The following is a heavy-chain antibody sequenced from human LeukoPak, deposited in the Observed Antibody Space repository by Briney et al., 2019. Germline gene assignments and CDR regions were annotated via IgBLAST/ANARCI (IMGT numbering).Heavy chain of an antibody. CDR2: IYYSGST. CDR3: ARGGTRPDYYFDY. J-gene: IGHJ4*02. V-gene: IGHV4-61*01. Sequence: PSETLSLTCTVSGGSVSSGSYYWSWIRQPPGKGLEWIGYIYYSGSTNYNPSLKSRVTISVDTSKNQFSLKLSSVTAADTAVYYCARGGTRPDYYFDYWGQGTLLTVSS. CDR1: GGSVSSGSYY. D-gene: IGHD2-2*01.